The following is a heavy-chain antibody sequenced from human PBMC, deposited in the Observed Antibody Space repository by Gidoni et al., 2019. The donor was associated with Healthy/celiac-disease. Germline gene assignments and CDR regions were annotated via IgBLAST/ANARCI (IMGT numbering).Heavy chain of an antibody. CDR2: IVPSSSYT. J-gene: IGHJ6*02. V-gene: IGHV5-10-1*03. D-gene: IGHD3-22*01. CDR1: GYSFTSYW. CDR3: SRHSGYYYDSSGYYYFYYYGMDV. Sequence: EVQLVQSGAEVKKPGESLRISCKGSGYSFTSYWISWVRQMPGKGLEWMGRIVPSSSYTNFSPSFQGHVTISAAKSISTAYLHCSSLKASDTAMYYCSRHSGYYYDSSGYYYFYYYGMDVWGQGTTVTVSS.